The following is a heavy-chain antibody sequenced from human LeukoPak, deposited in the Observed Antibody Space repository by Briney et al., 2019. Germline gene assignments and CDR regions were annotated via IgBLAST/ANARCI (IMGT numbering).Heavy chain of an antibody. V-gene: IGHV3-30*03. Sequence: GGSLRLSCAASGFTFSSYAMSWVRQAPGKGLEWVAAISPDGNIDYYSDSVKGRFTVSRDNSKNMIYLQMNSLRGEDSAVYYCARVNNFDDFWGQGTLVTVSS. CDR3: ARVNNFDDF. J-gene: IGHJ4*02. CDR1: GFTFSSYA. CDR2: ISPDGNID. D-gene: IGHD1/OR15-1a*01.